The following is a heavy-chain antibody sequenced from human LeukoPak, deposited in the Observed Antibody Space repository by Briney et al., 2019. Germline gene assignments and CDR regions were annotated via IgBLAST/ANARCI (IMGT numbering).Heavy chain of an antibody. CDR3: ASAYYDSSGYYVY. J-gene: IGHJ4*02. Sequence: GASVKVSYKASGYSFTNYDINWVRQAPGQGLEWMGWISAYNGNTNYAQKFQGRVTMTTDTSTSTAYMELRSLRSDDTAVYYCASAYYDSSGYYVYWGQGTLVTVSS. D-gene: IGHD3-22*01. CDR1: GYSFTNYD. CDR2: ISAYNGNT. V-gene: IGHV1-18*01.